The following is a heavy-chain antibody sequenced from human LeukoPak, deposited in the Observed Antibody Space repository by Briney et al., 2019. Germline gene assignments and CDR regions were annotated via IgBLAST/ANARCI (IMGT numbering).Heavy chain of an antibody. CDR1: GGSISSYY. Sequence: SEALSLTCTVSGGSISSYYWSWIRQPPGKGLEWIGYIYYSGSTSYNPSLKSRVTISLDTSKNQFSLKLSSVTAADTAVYFCARGRAAAGSDYFDYWGQGTLVTVSS. J-gene: IGHJ4*02. V-gene: IGHV4-59*01. CDR3: ARGRAAAGSDYFDY. CDR2: IYYSGST. D-gene: IGHD6-13*01.